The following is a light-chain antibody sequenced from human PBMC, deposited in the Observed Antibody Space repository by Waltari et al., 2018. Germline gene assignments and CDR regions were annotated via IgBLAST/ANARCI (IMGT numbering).Light chain of an antibody. CDR2: KAS. Sequence: DIQMTQSPSTLSASVGDRVTITCRASHSVSIWLAWYQQKPGKAPNLLIYKASTLESGVPSRFSGSGSGTEFTLTISSLQPDDFATYYCQQYNSYSRTFGQGTKVEI. V-gene: IGKV1-5*03. CDR1: HSVSIW. J-gene: IGKJ1*01. CDR3: QQYNSYSRT.